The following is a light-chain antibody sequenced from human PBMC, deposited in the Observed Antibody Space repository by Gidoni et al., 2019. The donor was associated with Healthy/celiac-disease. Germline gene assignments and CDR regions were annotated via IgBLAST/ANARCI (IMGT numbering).Light chain of an antibody. CDR1: QSVSSSY. CDR2: GAS. J-gene: IGKJ1*01. V-gene: IGKV3-20*01. Sequence: PGTLSLSPGERATLSCRASQSVSSSYLAWYQQKPGQAPSLLIYGASSRATGIPDRFSGSGSGTDFTLTISRLEPEDFAVYYCQQYRTFXQXTKVXIK. CDR3: QQYRT.